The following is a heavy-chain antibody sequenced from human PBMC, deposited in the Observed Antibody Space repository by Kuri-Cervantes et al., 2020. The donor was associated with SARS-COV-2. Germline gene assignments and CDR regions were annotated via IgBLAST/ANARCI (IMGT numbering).Heavy chain of an antibody. J-gene: IGHJ4*02. Sequence: VKVSCKASRYTFTYYYIHWVRQAPGQGLEWMGSINPNIGDTNYAQKFQGRVTMTRDTSISTAYMELSRLRSDDTAVYYCARGGIAARLVFDYWGQGTLVTVSS. CDR3: ARGGIAARLVFDY. V-gene: IGHV1-2*02. CDR1: RYTFTYYY. CDR2: INPNIGDT. D-gene: IGHD6-6*01.